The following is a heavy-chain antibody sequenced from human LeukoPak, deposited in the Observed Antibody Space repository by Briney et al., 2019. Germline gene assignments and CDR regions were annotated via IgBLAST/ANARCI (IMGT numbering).Heavy chain of an antibody. CDR2: INHSGST. CDR3: ARDVFSDWYFDL. V-gene: IGHV4-34*01. D-gene: IGHD3/OR15-3a*01. CDR1: GGSFSGYY. Sequence: SETLSLTCAVYGGSFSGYYWSWNRQPPGKGLEWIGEINHSGSTNYNPSLKSRVTISVDTSKNQFSLRLSSVTAADTAVYYCARDVFSDWYFDLWGRGTLVTVSS. J-gene: IGHJ2*01.